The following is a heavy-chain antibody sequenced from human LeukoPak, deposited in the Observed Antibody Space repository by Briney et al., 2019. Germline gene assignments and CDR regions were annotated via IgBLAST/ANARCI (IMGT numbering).Heavy chain of an antibody. CDR2: IRSDGSNK. CDR3: ARARRSGGITMIRGVKDRGWFDP. V-gene: IGHV3-30*02. J-gene: IGHJ5*02. CDR1: GFTFSYYG. Sequence: GGSLRLSCAAPGFTFSYYGIHWVRQAPGKGLDWVAFIRSDGSNKYYADSVKGRFTISRDNSKNTLYLELHSLRTEDTAVYYCARARRSGGITMIRGVKDRGWFDPWGQGTLVTVSS. D-gene: IGHD3-10*01.